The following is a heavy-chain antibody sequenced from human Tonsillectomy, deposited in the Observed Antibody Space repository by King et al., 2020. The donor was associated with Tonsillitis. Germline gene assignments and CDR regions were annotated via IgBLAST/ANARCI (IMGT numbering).Heavy chain of an antibody. Sequence: VQLVESGGGVVQPGRSLRLSCAASGFTFSSYAMHWVRQAPGKGLEWVAFISYDGSNKHYADSVKGRFTISRDNSKNTLYLQMNSLRAEDTAVYYCARDVRIVASGTRWSDPWGQGTLVTVSS. J-gene: IGHJ5*02. CDR3: ARDVRIVASGTRWSDP. D-gene: IGHD6-13*01. V-gene: IGHV3-30*04. CDR1: GFTFSSYA. CDR2: ISYDGSNK.